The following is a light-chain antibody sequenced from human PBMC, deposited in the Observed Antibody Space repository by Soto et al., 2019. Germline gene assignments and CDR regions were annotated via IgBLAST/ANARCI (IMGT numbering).Light chain of an antibody. Sequence: QSVLTQPASVSGSPGQSITISCTGTGSDAGGYNYVSWYQQHPGKAPKVMIYDVSNRPSGVSNRFSGSKSGNTASLAISVLQADDEAEYYCILFTSACFPCVVGGVTKLTVL. V-gene: IGLV2-14*01. J-gene: IGLJ2*01. CDR2: DVS. CDR1: GSDAGGYNY. CDR3: ILFTSACFPCV.